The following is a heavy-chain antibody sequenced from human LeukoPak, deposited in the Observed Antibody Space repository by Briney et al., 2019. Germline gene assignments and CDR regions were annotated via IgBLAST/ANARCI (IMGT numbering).Heavy chain of an antibody. Sequence: SETLSLTCTVSGGSISSYYWSWIRQPAGKGLEWIGRIYTSGSTNYNPSLKSRVTMSVDTSKNQFSLKLSSVTAADTAVYYCARGTHYYDSSGYLYYSDYWGQGTLVTVSS. CDR1: GGSISSYY. V-gene: IGHV4-4*07. J-gene: IGHJ4*02. D-gene: IGHD3-22*01. CDR2: IYTSGST. CDR3: ARGTHYYDSSGYLYYSDY.